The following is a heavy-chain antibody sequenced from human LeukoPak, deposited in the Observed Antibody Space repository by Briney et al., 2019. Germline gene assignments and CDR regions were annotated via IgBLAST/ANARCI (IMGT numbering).Heavy chain of an antibody. CDR2: ISTGSSTT. CDR1: EFAFSTYN. V-gene: IGHV3-48*02. Sequence: GGSLRLSCAASEFAFSTYNMNWVRQAPGKGLEWVSYISTGSSTTYYADSVKGRFTISRDNVENSLYLQMNSLRDEDTTVYYCARVAAGYSVNYFGYWGQGTLVTVSS. J-gene: IGHJ4*02. CDR3: ARVAAGYSVNYFGY. D-gene: IGHD4-23*01.